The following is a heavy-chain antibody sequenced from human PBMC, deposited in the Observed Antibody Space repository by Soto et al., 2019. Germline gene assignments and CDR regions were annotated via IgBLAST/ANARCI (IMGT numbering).Heavy chain of an antibody. J-gene: IGHJ3*02. Sequence: VELQESGPGLVMPSETLSLTCTVSGGSISSYYWSWIRQPAGKGLEWIGRFYTSGSTNYNPSLKSRVTMSVDTSKNQFSLKLTSVTAADTAVYYCARDESSSSRRGAFDIWGQGTMVTVSS. CDR3: ARDESSSSRRGAFDI. CDR1: GGSISSYY. CDR2: FYTSGST. V-gene: IGHV4-4*07. D-gene: IGHD6-6*01.